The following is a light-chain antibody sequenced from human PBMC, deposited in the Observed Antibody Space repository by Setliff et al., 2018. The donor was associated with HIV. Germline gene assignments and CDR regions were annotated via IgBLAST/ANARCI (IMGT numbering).Light chain of an antibody. CDR1: SSNIGSNT. CDR3: AAWDDSLHGSYV. Sequence: SSNIGSNTVTWYQQLPGTAPKLLIYKNDQRPSGVPDRFSGSKSGTSASLAISGLQSGDEADYYCAAWDDSLHGSYVFGAGTKVTVL. J-gene: IGLJ1*01. V-gene: IGLV1-44*01. CDR2: KND.